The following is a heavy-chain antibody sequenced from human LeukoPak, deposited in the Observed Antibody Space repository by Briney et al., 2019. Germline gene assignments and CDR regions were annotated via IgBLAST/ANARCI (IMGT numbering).Heavy chain of an antibody. V-gene: IGHV4-38-2*02. J-gene: IGHJ4*02. CDR3: ARGEWELTQWDY. CDR1: GGSIRSYY. D-gene: IGHD1-26*01. CDR2: IYHSGST. Sequence: PSETLSLTCTVSGGSIRSYYWVWIRQPPGKGLEGIGSIYHSGSTYYNPSLKSRVTISVDTSKNQFSLKLGSVTAADTAVYYCARGEWELTQWDYWGQGTLVTVSS.